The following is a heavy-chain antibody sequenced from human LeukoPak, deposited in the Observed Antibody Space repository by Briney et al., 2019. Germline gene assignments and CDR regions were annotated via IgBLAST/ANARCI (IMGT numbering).Heavy chain of an antibody. CDR1: GFTVSSNY. CDR2: IYTGGST. Sequence: GGSLRLSCAASGFTVSSNYMSWVRQAPGKGLEWVSVIYTGGSTYYADSVKGRFTISRDTSKNTLYLQMNSLRAGDTAVYYCARDSVGGSDYWGQGTLVTVSS. V-gene: IGHV3-53*01. CDR3: ARDSVGGSDY. D-gene: IGHD3-10*01. J-gene: IGHJ4*02.